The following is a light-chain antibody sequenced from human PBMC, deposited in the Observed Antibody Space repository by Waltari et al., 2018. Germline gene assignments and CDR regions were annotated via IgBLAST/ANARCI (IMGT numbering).Light chain of an antibody. J-gene: IGLJ2*01. CDR2: EVL. CDR3: CSYASSSPRLI. CDR1: YSNVGSYAL. Sequence: QSALTQPASVSGSLGQSISISCRGTYSNVGSYALVSWYHQRPGEAPKFLIYEVLKRPSGISNRFSGSKSGNAASLTISALQPEDEGTYYCCSYASSSPRLIFGGGTELSVL. V-gene: IGLV2-23*02.